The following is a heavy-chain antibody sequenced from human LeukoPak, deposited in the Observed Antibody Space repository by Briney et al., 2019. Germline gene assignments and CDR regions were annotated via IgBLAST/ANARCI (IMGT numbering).Heavy chain of an antibody. V-gene: IGHV4-39*01. D-gene: IGHD3-22*01. CDR2: IFYSGST. Sequence: SGTLFLTCTVSRGSIGSGSYFWGWIRQPPGKGLEWIGTIFYSGSTYYNPSLKSRVTMSVDTSKNQFSLKLTSVTAADTAVYYCARHAAYYYEDYWGQGILVTVSS. CDR1: RGSIGSGSYF. CDR3: ARHAAYYYEDY. J-gene: IGHJ4*02.